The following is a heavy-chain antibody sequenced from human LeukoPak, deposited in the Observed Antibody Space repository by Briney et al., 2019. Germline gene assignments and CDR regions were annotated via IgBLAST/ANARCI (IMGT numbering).Heavy chain of an antibody. CDR2: ISAGGNT. CDR3: ANLLKDYGDYEYYFDY. Sequence: GGSLRLSCAASGFTFSSYAMSWVRQAPGKGLEWVSTISAGGNTYYADSVKGRFTISRGNSKNTLYLQMNSLRAEDTAIYYCANLLKDYGDYEYYFDYWGQGTLVTVSS. J-gene: IGHJ4*02. V-gene: IGHV3-23*01. CDR1: GFTFSSYA. D-gene: IGHD4-17*01.